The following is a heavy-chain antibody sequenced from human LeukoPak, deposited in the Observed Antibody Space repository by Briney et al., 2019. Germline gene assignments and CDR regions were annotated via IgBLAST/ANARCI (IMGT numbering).Heavy chain of an antibody. CDR1: GFTFSNYW. Sequence: QPGGSLRLSCAASGFTFSNYWMHWVRQAPGKGLVWVSRINSDGINTSYADSVKGRFTISRDNAKNSLYLQMNSLRAEDTAVYYCARPYDSSGYYYHDAFDIWGQGTMVTVSS. D-gene: IGHD3-22*01. CDR3: ARPYDSSGYYYHDAFDI. V-gene: IGHV3-74*01. J-gene: IGHJ3*02. CDR2: INSDGINT.